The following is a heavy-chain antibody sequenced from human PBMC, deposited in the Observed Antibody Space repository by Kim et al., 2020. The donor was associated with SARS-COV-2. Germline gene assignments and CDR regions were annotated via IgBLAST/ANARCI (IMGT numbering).Heavy chain of an antibody. J-gene: IGHJ5*02. CDR1: GGSLSGYY. CDR3: ASSGYSSGWYGGNWFDP. CDR2: INPSGST. V-gene: IGHV4-34*01. D-gene: IGHD6-19*01. Sequence: SETLSLTCAVYGGSLSGYYWSWIRQPPGKGLEWIGEINPSGSTNYNPSLKSRVTISVDTPNNQFSLKLSSVTAADTAVYYCASSGYSSGWYGGNWFDPWGQGSLVTVSS.